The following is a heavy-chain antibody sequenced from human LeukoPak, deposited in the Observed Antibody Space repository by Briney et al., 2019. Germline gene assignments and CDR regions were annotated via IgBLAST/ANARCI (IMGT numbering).Heavy chain of an antibody. J-gene: IGHJ4*02. CDR1: GGSISRSSYY. Sequence: SETLSLTCIVSGGSISRSSYYWGWIRQPPRKGLESIGSIYYSGNTYYNPSLKSRVTISVDRSKNQFSLKLSSVTAADTAVYYCARHENRNDGFDYWGQGTLVTVSS. V-gene: IGHV4-39*01. CDR3: ARHENRNDGFDY. CDR2: IYYSGNT. D-gene: IGHD1-1*01.